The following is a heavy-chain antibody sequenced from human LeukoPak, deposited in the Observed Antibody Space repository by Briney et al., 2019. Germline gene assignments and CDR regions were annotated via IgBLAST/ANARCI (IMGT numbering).Heavy chain of an antibody. CDR2: ISSSSSYI. Sequence: NPGGSLRLSCEASGFTFSSYSMNWVRQAPGKGLEWVSSISSSSSYIYYADSVKGRFTISRDNAKNSLYLQMNSLRAEDTAVYYCARDFMNGDYVFEPDFDYWGQGTLVTVSS. D-gene: IGHD4-17*01. CDR1: GFTFSSYS. V-gene: IGHV3-21*01. J-gene: IGHJ4*02. CDR3: ARDFMNGDYVFEPDFDY.